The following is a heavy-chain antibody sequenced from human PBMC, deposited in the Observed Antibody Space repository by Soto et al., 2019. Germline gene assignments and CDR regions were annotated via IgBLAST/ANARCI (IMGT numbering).Heavy chain of an antibody. J-gene: IGHJ4*02. V-gene: IGHV3-23*01. CDR1: GFTFSSSA. Sequence: GGSLRLSCAASGFTFSSSAMSWVRQAPGKGLEWVSAISGGDTYYADSVKGRFTISSDISKNTLYLQMNSLRADDTAIYYCAKDLKVPSYWGQGTLVTVAS. CDR3: AKDLKVPSY. CDR2: ISGGDT.